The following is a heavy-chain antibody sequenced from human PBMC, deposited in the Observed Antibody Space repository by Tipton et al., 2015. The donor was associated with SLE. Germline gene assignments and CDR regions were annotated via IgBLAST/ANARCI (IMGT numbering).Heavy chain of an antibody. D-gene: IGHD4-23*01. V-gene: IGHV4-34*01. CDR3: ARGTRLRWGGMDV. J-gene: IGHJ6*02. CDR2: INHSGST. Sequence: GLVKPSETLSLTCAVYGGSFSGYYWSWIRQPPGKGLQWIGEINHSGSTNYNPSLKSRVTISVDTSKNQFSLKLSFVTAADTAVYYCARGTRLRWGGMDVWGQGTTVTVSS. CDR1: GGSFSGYY.